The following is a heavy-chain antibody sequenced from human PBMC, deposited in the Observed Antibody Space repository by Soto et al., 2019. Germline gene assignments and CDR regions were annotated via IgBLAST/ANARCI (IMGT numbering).Heavy chain of an antibody. J-gene: IGHJ6*02. CDR3: ARVGYYYGSGSYYSIDYYYYGMDV. CDR2: IIPIFGTA. Sequence: QVQLVQSGAEVKKPGSSVKVSCKASGGTFSSYAISWVRQAPGQGLEWMGGIIPIFGTANYAQKFQGRVTITADESTSTAYMELSSLRSEDTAVYYCARVGYYYGSGSYYSIDYYYYGMDVWGQGTTVTVSS. CDR1: GGTFSSYA. V-gene: IGHV1-69*01. D-gene: IGHD3-10*01.